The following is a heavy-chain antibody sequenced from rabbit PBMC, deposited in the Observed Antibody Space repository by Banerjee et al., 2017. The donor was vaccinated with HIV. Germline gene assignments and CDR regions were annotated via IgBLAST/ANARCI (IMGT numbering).Heavy chain of an antibody. CDR1: GFSFSSSYY. J-gene: IGHJ4*01. V-gene: IGHV1S40*01. Sequence: QSLEESGGDLVKPGASLTLTCTASGFSFSSSYYMCWVRQAPGKGLEWIACIYAGSSGSTYYASWAKGRFTISKTSSTTVTLQMTSLTAADTATYFCARDDYTYGYAGYAYATLFWYFNLWGPGTLVTVS. D-gene: IGHD6-1*01. CDR3: ARDDYTYGYAGYAYATLFWYFNL. CDR2: IYAGSSGST.